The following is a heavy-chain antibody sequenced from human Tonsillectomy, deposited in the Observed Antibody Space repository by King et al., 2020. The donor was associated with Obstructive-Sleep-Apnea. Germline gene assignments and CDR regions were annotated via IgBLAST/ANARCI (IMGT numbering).Heavy chain of an antibody. D-gene: IGHD5-12*01. CDR1: GFSLSTGGVG. V-gene: IGHV2-5*02. CDR2: IYWDDDK. J-gene: IGHJ4*02. Sequence: TLKESGPTLVKPTQTLTLTCTFSGFSLSTGGVGVGWIRQPPGKALEWLALIYWDDDKRYSPSLKSRLTITKDTSKNQVDLTMTNMDPVDTATYYCAHRGVSGYDYVDFDDWGQGTLVTVSS. CDR3: AHRGVSGYDYVDFDD.